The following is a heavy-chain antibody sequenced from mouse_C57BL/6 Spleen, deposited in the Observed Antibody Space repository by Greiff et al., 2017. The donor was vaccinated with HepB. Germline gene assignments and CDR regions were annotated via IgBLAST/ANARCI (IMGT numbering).Heavy chain of an antibody. V-gene: IGHV1-15*01. Sequence: QVQLQQSGAELVRPGASVTLSCKASGYTFTDYEMHWVKQTPVHGLEWIGAIDPETGSTAYNQKFKGKAILTADKSSSTAYMELRSLTSEDSAVYYCTRAMDYWGQGTSVTVSS. CDR1: GYTFTDYE. CDR3: TRAMDY. J-gene: IGHJ4*01. CDR2: IDPETGST.